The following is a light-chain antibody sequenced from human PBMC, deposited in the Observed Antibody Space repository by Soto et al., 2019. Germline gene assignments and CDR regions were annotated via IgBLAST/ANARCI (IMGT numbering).Light chain of an antibody. Sequence: DIVMTRSPDSLAVSLGERATVNCKSSQNVLYSSNNKNYLAWYQQRPGQPPKLLIYWASTRESGVPDRFSGSGSGTDFTLTISSLQAEDVAVYYCQQYYTTPYTFGQGTKVEI. CDR3: QQYYTTPYT. CDR1: QNVLYSSNNKNY. V-gene: IGKV4-1*01. CDR2: WAS. J-gene: IGKJ2*01.